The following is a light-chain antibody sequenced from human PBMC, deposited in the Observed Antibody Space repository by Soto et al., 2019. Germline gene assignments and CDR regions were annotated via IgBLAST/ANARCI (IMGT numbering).Light chain of an antibody. J-gene: IGKJ3*01. CDR1: QGIANF. CDR3: LQLNSVPIP. Sequence: IQVTQSPSSLSASVGDRVTISCRASQGIANFLAWYQQKPGRAPKLLIYGAYTLQRGVPSRFSGRGSGTDFTLTISSLQPEDFANYFCLQLNSVPIPFGPGTKVDIK. V-gene: IGKV1-9*01. CDR2: GAY.